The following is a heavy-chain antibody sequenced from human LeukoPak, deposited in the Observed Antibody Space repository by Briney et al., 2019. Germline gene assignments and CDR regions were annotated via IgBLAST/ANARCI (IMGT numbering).Heavy chain of an antibody. CDR2: ISGSGGAT. CDR1: GFTFSDYG. Sequence: PGGSLRLSCVVSGFTFSDYGMNWVRQAPGKGLEWVSTISGSGGATYYPDSVRGRFTISRDNSKNTLYLQMNSLRAEDTALYYCAKSWGTISMVFAMDVWGQGTTVTVSS. J-gene: IGHJ6*02. V-gene: IGHV3-23*01. CDR3: AKSWGTISMVFAMDV. D-gene: IGHD1-14*01.